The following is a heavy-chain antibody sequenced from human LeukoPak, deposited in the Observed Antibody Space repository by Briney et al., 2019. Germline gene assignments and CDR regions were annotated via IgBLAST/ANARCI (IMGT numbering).Heavy chain of an antibody. CDR3: ATHRSQGHYFDY. CDR2: IYHSGST. D-gene: IGHD1-14*01. Sequence: SETLSLTCAVSGGSISSGGYSWRWIRQPPGKGLEWIGYIYHSGSTYYNPSLKSRVTISVDRSKNQFSLKLSSVTAADTAVYYCATHRSQGHYFDYWGQGTLVTVSS. CDR1: GGSISSGGYS. J-gene: IGHJ4*02. V-gene: IGHV4-30-2*01.